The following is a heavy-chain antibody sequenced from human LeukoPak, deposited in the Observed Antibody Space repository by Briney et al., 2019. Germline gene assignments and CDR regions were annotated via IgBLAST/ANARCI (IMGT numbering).Heavy chain of an antibody. Sequence: GASVKVSCKASGYTFTGYYMHWVRQAPGQGLEWMGWINPNSGGTNYAQKFQGRVTMTRDTSISTAYMELSRLRSDDTAVYYCARTYGEYGDAFDIWGQGTMVTVSS. CDR2: INPNSGGT. CDR3: ARTYGEYGDAFDI. D-gene: IGHD4-17*01. CDR1: GYTFTGYY. V-gene: IGHV1-2*02. J-gene: IGHJ3*02.